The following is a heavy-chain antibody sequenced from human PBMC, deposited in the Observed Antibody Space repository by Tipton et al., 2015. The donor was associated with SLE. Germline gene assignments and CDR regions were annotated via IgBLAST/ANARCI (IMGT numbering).Heavy chain of an antibody. CDR2: IYTSGST. V-gene: IGHV4-4*08. CDR3: ARDRGDGYKDP. CDR1: GGSISSYY. Sequence: TLSLTCTVSGGSISSYYWSWIRQPPGKGLEWIGYIYTSGSTNYNPSLKSRVTISVDTSKNQFSLKLSSVTAADTAVYYCARDRGDGYKDPWGQGTLVTVSS. D-gene: IGHD5-24*01. J-gene: IGHJ5*02.